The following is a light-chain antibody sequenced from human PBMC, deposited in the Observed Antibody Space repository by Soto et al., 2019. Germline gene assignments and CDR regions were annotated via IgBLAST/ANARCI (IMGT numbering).Light chain of an antibody. J-gene: IGKJ1*01. CDR2: EAT. V-gene: IGKV1-5*01. CDR1: QSISTW. CDR3: QQDSPHLT. Sequence: DIQMTQSPSTLSASVGDRVTITCRASQSISTWLAWYQQKPGKAPKLPIFEATTLDTGVPSRFSGSGSGTDFTLPITSLPTDDLATYDCQQDSPHLTFAKETKVEDK.